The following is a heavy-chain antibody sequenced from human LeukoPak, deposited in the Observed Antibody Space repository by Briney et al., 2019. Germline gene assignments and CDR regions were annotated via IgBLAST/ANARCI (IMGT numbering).Heavy chain of an antibody. CDR1: GFTFSSYW. Sequence: PGGSLRLSCAASGFTFSSYWMSWVRQAPGKGLEWVANIKQDGSEKYYVDSVKGRFTISRDNAKNSLYLQMNSLRAEDTAEYYCARVSFLEWLSIFDYWGQGTLVTVSS. V-gene: IGHV3-7*04. CDR2: IKQDGSEK. D-gene: IGHD3-3*01. J-gene: IGHJ4*02. CDR3: ARVSFLEWLSIFDY.